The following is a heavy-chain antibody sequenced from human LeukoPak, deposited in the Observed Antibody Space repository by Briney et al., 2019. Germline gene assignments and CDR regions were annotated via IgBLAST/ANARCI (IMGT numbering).Heavy chain of an antibody. J-gene: IGHJ4*02. CDR2: IKQDGSEK. CDR3: AKESGQWELGYYFDY. CDR1: GFTFSSYW. V-gene: IGHV3-7*03. D-gene: IGHD1-26*01. Sequence: GGSLRLSCAASGFTFSSYWMSWVRQAPGKGLEWVANIKQDGSEKYYVDSVKGRFTISRDNAKNSLYLQMNSLRAEDTAVYYCAKESGQWELGYYFDYWGQGTLVTVSS.